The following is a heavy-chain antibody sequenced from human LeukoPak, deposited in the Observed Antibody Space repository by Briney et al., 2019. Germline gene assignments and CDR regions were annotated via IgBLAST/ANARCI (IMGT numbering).Heavy chain of an antibody. V-gene: IGHV1-18*01. CDR2: ISAYSGNT. J-gene: IGHJ5*02. CDR1: GYAFTTYG. D-gene: IGHD3-16*01. CDR3: ARGILRFPPLVWFDP. Sequence: GASVKVSCKASGYAFTTYGISWVRQAPGQGLECMGWISAYSGNTNYAQKFQGRVTMTTDTSTSTAYMELRSLRSDDTAVYYCARGILRFPPLVWFDPWGQGTLVTVAS.